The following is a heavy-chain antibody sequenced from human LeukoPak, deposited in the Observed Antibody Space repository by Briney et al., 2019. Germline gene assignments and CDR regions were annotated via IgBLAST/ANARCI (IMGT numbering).Heavy chain of an antibody. CDR1: SGSISSSS. D-gene: IGHD1-26*01. CDR3: ASDPEVGAF. V-gene: IGHV3-48*01. J-gene: IGHJ4*02. CDR2: ISSSSSTM. Sequence: ETLSLTCTVSSGSISSSSYYWGWIRQAPGKGLEWVAYISSSSSTMFYADSVKGRFTISRDNARNSLYLQMNSLTAEDTAVYYCASDPEVGAFWGQGTLVTVSS.